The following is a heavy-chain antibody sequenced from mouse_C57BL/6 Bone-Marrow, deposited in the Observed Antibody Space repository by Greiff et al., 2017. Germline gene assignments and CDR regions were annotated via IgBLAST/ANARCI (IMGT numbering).Heavy chain of an antibody. Sequence: VQLQQSGAELVRPGASVTLSCKASGYTFTDYEMHWVKQTPVHGLEWIGAIDPETGGTAYNQKFKGKAILTADKSSSTAYMELRSLTSEDSAVYYCTRWGYGYEGFAYWGQGTLVTVSA. CDR1: GYTFTDYE. V-gene: IGHV1-15*01. J-gene: IGHJ3*01. CDR2: IDPETGGT. D-gene: IGHD2-2*01. CDR3: TRWGYGYEGFAY.